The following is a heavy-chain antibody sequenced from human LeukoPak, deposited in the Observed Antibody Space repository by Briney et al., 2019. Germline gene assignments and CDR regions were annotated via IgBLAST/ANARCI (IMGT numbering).Heavy chain of an antibody. CDR3: ARHIGAAAGLIPPHYYYGMDV. V-gene: IGHV4-59*08. J-gene: IGHJ6*02. Sequence: SETLSLTCTVSGGSISSYYWSWIRQPPGKGLEWIGYIYYSGSTNYNPSLKSRVTISVDTSKNQFSLKLSSVTAADTAVYYCARHIGAAAGLIPPHYYYGMDVWGQGTTVTVSS. D-gene: IGHD6-13*01. CDR2: IYYSGST. CDR1: GGSISSYY.